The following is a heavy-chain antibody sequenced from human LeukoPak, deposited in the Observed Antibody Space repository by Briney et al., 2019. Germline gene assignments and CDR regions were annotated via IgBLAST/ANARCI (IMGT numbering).Heavy chain of an antibody. J-gene: IGHJ4*02. V-gene: IGHV3-7*01. CDR2: IKQDGSEI. D-gene: IGHD3-10*01. CDR1: GFTFSSYW. CDR3: ARGGIWFGELSFDY. Sequence: GGSLRLSCAASGFTFSSYWMNWVRQAPGKGLEWVANIKQDGSEIYYVDSVKGRFTISRDNAKNSLYLQMNSLRVEDTAVYYCARGGIWFGELSFDYWGQGTLVTVSS.